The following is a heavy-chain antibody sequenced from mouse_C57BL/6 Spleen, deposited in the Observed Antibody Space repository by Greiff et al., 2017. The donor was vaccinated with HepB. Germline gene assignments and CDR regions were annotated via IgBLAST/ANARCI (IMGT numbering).Heavy chain of an antibody. CDR1: GYSFTGYY. CDR2: INPSTGGT. CDR3: ARRDYDYDGDYFDD. Sequence: EVQLQQSGPELVKPGASVKISCKASGYSFTGYYMNWVKQSPEKSLEWIGEINPSTGGTTYNQKFKAKATLTVDKSSSTAYMQLKSLTSEDSAVYYCARRDYDYDGDYFDDWGQGTTLTVSS. J-gene: IGHJ2*01. D-gene: IGHD2-4*01. V-gene: IGHV1-42*01.